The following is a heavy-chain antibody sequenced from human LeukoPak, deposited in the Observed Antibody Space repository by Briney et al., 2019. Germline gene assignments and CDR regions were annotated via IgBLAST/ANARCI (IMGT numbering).Heavy chain of an antibody. CDR2: INPNNGGT. D-gene: IGHD1-26*01. V-gene: IGHV1-2*06. CDR3: ASPNMEWELLAFDY. J-gene: IGHJ4*02. CDR1: GYTFTVYY. Sequence: ASVKVSCKASGYTFTVYYMHWLRQAPGQGLEWMGRINPNNGGTNYAQNFQGRVTMTRDTSISTASMELSSLISDDTAVYYCASPNMEWELLAFDYWGQGTLVTVSS.